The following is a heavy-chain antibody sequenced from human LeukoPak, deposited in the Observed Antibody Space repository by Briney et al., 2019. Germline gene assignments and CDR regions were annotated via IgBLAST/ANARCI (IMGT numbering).Heavy chain of an antibody. V-gene: IGHV1-2*06. CDR2: INPNSGGT. D-gene: IGHD2-15*01. Sequence: ASVKVSCKASVYTFTGYYMHWVRQAPGQGLERVGRINPNSGGTNYAQKFQGRVTMTRDTSISTAYMELSRLRSDDTAVYYCATLGYCSGGSCYRDYWGQGTLVTVSS. CDR1: VYTFTGYY. CDR3: ATLGYCSGGSCYRDY. J-gene: IGHJ4*02.